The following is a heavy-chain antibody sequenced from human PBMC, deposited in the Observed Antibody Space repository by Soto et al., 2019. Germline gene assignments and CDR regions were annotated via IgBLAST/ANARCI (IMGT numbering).Heavy chain of an antibody. CDR2: ICAYNIDT. D-gene: IGHD3-3*01. J-gene: IGHJ6*02. CDR1: GYRFETYA. V-gene: IGHV1-18*01. CDR3: ARGHGVIIGAMDV. Sequence: ASVKVSCKSSGYRFETYAMSWVRQAPGQGLEWMGWICAYNIDTYYAQKFQDRVTMTTDTSTGTAYMELRSLRSDDTAVYYCARGHGVIIGAMDVWGQGTTVTVSS.